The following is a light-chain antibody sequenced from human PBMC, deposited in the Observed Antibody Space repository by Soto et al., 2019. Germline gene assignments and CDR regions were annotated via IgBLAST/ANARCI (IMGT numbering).Light chain of an antibody. CDR3: SSYTSSSTRV. V-gene: IGLV2-14*01. CDR1: TSEVGAYNY. J-gene: IGLJ1*01. Sequence: QSALTQPASVSGSPGQSITISCTGTTSEVGAYNYVSWYQKHPGKAPKLMIYEVSNRPSGLSNRFSGSKSGNTASLIISGLQAEDEADYYCSSYTSSSTRVFGTGTKLTVL. CDR2: EVS.